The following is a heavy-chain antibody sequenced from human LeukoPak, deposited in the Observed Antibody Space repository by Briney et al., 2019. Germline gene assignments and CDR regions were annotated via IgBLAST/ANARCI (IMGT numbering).Heavy chain of an antibody. CDR2: IEQDGSEK. CDR1: GFTFSSYW. J-gene: IGHJ2*01. D-gene: IGHD4-23*01. CDR3: SRGGDYGGKYFDL. Sequence: GGSLRLSCAASGFTFSSYWMSWVRQAPGKGLEWVANIEQDGSEKYYVDSVKGRFTISRDNAKNTLYLQMNSLRAEDTAVYYCSRGGDYGGKYFDLWGRGTLVTVSS. V-gene: IGHV3-7*04.